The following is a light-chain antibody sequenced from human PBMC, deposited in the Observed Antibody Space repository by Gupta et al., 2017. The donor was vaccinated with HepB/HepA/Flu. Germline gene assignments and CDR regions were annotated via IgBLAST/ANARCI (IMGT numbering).Light chain of an antibody. CDR3: KTWDDSINAWV. J-gene: IGLJ3*02. CDR1: SSSIGSNT. CDR2: SNN. V-gene: IGLV1-44*01. Sequence: QSVLTQPPSASGTPGQRVIISCSGTSSSIGSNTVNWYQQLPGTAPKLLICSNNQRPSGVPDRFSGSKSGTSASLAISGLQAEEEADYYCKTWDDSINAWVFGGGTKVTVL.